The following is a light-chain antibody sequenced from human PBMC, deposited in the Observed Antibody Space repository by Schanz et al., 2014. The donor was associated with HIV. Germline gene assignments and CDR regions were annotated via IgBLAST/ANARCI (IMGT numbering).Light chain of an antibody. Sequence: QSVLTQPPSVSGAPGQRVTISCTGTRSNIGTGFDVHWYQLLPGTAPKVLIFANTHRPSGVPDRFSGSKSGTSASLAISGLRSEDEADYYCCSFAGTIWVFGGGTKLTVL. V-gene: IGLV1-40*01. CDR3: CSFAGTIWV. CDR2: ANT. CDR1: RSNIGTGFD. J-gene: IGLJ3*02.